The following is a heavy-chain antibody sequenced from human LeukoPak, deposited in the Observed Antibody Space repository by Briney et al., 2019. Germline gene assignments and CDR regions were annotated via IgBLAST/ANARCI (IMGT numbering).Heavy chain of an antibody. CDR2: IHPNSGAT. J-gene: IGHJ4*02. V-gene: IGHV1-2*02. Sequence: ALVKVSCKASGYEFTDFYIHWVRQAPGQRPEWTGWIHPNSGATNYARVFQGRVTMTRDTSISTAYMELGSLKFDDRAVYYCARLRGGFDSGDYWGQGSLVTVSS. CDR3: ARLRGGFDSGDY. CDR1: GYEFTDFY. D-gene: IGHD5-12*01.